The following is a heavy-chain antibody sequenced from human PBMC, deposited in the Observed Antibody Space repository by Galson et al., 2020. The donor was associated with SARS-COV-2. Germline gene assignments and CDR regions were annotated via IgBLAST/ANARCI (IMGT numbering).Heavy chain of an antibody. CDR1: GISLSSRGMC. CDR2: IAWDNNK. CDR3: ARIVSRTVADTGRRGAFDI. D-gene: IGHD6-19*01. V-gene: IGHV2-70*11. Sequence: ESGPTLVKPTQTLTLTCTFSGISLSSRGMCVSWIRQPPGKALEWLARIAWDNNKYYNTSLKTRLTISKDTSKNQVVLTMTNMDPVDTATYYCARIVSRTVADTGRRGAFDIWGQGTMVTVSS. J-gene: IGHJ3*02.